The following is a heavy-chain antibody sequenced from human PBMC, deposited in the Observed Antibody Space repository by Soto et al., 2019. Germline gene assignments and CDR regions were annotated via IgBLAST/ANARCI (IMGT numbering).Heavy chain of an antibody. CDR3: ARAWLEYSSSSALDY. J-gene: IGHJ4*02. CDR1: GFTFSSYW. Sequence: EVQLVESGGGLVQPGGSLRLSCAASGFTFSSYWMSWVRQAPGKGLEWVANIKQDGSEKYYVDSVKGRFTISRDNAKNSLYLQVNSLRAEDTAVYYCARAWLEYSSSSALDYWGQGTLVTVSS. V-gene: IGHV3-7*05. D-gene: IGHD6-6*01. CDR2: IKQDGSEK.